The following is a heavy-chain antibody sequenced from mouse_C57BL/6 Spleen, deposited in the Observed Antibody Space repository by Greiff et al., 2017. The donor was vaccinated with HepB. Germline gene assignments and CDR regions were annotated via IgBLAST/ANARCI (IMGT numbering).Heavy chain of an antibody. CDR1: GFTFSDYY. D-gene: IGHD2-2*01. CDR3: ARHAGLRRGYFDY. Sequence: EVKLVESGGGLVQPGGSLKLSCAASGFTFSDYYMYWVRQTPEKRLEWVAYISNGGGSTYYPDTVKGRFTISRDNAKNTLYLQMSRLKSEDTAMYYCARHAGLRRGYFDYWGQGTTLTVSS. J-gene: IGHJ2*01. V-gene: IGHV5-12*01. CDR2: ISNGGGST.